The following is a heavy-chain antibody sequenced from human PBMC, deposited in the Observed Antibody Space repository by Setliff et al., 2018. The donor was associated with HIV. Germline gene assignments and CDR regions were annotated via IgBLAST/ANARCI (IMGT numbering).Heavy chain of an antibody. CDR1: GGTFSSYA. D-gene: IGHD1-26*01. V-gene: IGHV1-18*01. CDR3: ARARLQGIVTAVGPRDNCLDP. J-gene: IGHJ5*02. Sequence: PSVKVSCKASGGTFSSYAISWVRQAPGQGLEWMGWISAYNGNTDYAPRLLGRVTMTTDTPTSTAYMELRSLSSDDTAVYYCARARLQGIVTAVGPRDNCLDPWGQGTRVTVSS. CDR2: ISAYNGNT.